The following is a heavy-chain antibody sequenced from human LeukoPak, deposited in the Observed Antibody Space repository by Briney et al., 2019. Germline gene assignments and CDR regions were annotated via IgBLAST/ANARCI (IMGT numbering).Heavy chain of an antibody. D-gene: IGHD3-22*01. CDR2: ISYDGSNK. Sequence: GGSLRLSCAASGFTFSSYGMHWVRQAPGKGLEWVAVISYDGSNKYYADSVKGRFTISRDNSKNTLYLQMNSLRAEDTAVYYCAKNPGEGYYYDSSGYLSWGQGTLVTVSS. CDR3: AKNPGEGYYYDSSGYLS. V-gene: IGHV3-30*18. J-gene: IGHJ4*02. CDR1: GFTFSSYG.